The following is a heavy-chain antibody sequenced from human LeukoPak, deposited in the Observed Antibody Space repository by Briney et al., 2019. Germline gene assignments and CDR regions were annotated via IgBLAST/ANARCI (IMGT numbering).Heavy chain of an antibody. CDR1: GFTSSNYW. J-gene: IGHJ4*02. V-gene: IGHV3-74*01. Sequence: PGGSLRLSCASSGFTSSNYWMHWVRQAPGKGLVWISRINNDGTGTNYADSVKGRFTISRDNAKNTLFLQMNSLRVEDTAMYYCARGMRGPDYWGQGTLVTVSS. D-gene: IGHD3-3*02. CDR3: ARGMRGPDY. CDR2: INNDGTGT.